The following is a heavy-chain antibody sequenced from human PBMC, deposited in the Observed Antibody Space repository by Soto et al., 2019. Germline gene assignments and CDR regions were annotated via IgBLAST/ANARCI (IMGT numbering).Heavy chain of an antibody. D-gene: IGHD3-16*02. CDR1: GYTFTGYA. J-gene: IGHJ4*02. V-gene: IGHV1-3*05. CDR3: ARSAISPYGGLIGPFDY. CDR2: INAGNGNT. Sequence: QVQLVQSGAEEKKPGASMKISCKASGYTFTGYAMHWVRQAPGQRLEWMGWINAGNGNTKYSQKFQGRVTVTRDTSASTAYMELRGLRSEDTAVYYCARSAISPYGGLIGPFDYWGQGNLVTVSS.